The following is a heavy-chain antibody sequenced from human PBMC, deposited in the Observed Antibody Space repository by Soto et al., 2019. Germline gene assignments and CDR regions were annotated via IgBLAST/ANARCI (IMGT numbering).Heavy chain of an antibody. CDR1: GGSISSYY. CDR3: ARQRWDSSPFFDY. D-gene: IGHD6-13*01. V-gene: IGHV4-59*08. CDR2: IYYSGST. J-gene: IGHJ4*02. Sequence: SETLSLTCTVSGGSISSYYWSWIRQPPGKGLEWIGYIYYSGSTNYNPSLKSRVTISVDTSKNQFSLKLSSVTAADTAVYYCARQRWDSSPFFDYWGQGTLVTVSS.